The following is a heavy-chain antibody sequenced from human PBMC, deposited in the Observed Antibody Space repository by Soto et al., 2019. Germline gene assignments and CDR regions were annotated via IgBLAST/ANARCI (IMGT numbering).Heavy chain of an antibody. Sequence: QVRLVQSGAEVKEPGDSVRVSCDSSGYTFTAYHIHWVRQSPGQELEWMGWINPKFGDTGYAQDFQGRVSMTSDMSISTVYMELSRLTSDDTAIYYCARNMDYYYGRGSGNGHGVWGQGTTVTVFS. CDR1: GYTFTAYH. D-gene: IGHD3-10*02. V-gene: IGHV1-2*02. CDR2: INPKFGDT. J-gene: IGHJ6*02. CDR3: ARNMDYYYGRGSGNGHGV.